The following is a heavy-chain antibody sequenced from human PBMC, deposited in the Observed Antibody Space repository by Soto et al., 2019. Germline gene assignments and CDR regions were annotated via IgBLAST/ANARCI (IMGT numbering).Heavy chain of an antibody. CDR1: GGTVASSHW. V-gene: IGHV4-4*01. CDR2: VYHTGDT. Sequence: LSLTCGVSGGTVASSHWWSWVRQSPGRGLEWIGNVYHTGDTNFNPSLQSRVTFSVDKSNNQFSLRLTSVTAADTAVYFCAREIVTAGGNNYFDPWGPGTLVT. J-gene: IGHJ5*02. CDR3: AREIVTAGGNNYFDP. D-gene: IGHD2-21*02.